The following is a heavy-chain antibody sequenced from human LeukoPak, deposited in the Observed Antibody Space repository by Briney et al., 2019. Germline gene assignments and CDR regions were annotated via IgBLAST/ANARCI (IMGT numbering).Heavy chain of an antibody. CDR1: GFAFSSYG. CDR2: IWYDGSNK. J-gene: IGHJ4*02. V-gene: IGHV3-33*01. D-gene: IGHD5-18*01. CDR3: GRIQLWLQADY. Sequence: GGSLRLSCAASGFAFSSYGMHWVRQAPGKGLEWVAVIWYDGSNKYCADSVKGRFTISRDNSKNTLYLQMNSLRAEDTAVYYCGRIQLWLQADYWGQGTLVTVSS.